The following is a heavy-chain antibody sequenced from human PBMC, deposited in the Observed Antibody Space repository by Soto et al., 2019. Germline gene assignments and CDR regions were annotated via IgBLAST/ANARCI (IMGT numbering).Heavy chain of an antibody. CDR3: AKRPFTSSGSFDY. V-gene: IGHV3-30-3*02. Sequence: GGSLRLSCAASGFTFSSYAMHWVRQAPGKGLEWVAVISYDGSNKYYADSVKGRFTISRDNSKNTLYLQMNSLRAEDTAVYYCAKRPFTSSGSFDYWGQGTLVTVSS. CDR2: ISYDGSNK. J-gene: IGHJ4*02. D-gene: IGHD6-19*01. CDR1: GFTFSSYA.